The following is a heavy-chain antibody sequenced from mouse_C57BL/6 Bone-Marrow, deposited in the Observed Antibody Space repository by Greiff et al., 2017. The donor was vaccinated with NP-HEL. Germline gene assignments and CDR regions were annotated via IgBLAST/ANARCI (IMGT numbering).Heavy chain of an antibody. J-gene: IGHJ4*01. V-gene: IGHV10-1*01. D-gene: IGHD1-1*01. Sequence: EVQLVESGGGLVQPKGSLKLSCAASGFSFNTYAMNWVRQAPGKGLEWVARIRSKSNNYATYYADSVKDRFTISRDDSESMLYLQMNNLKTEDTAMYDCVRQDYGTSGAMDYWGQGTSVTVSS. CDR1: GFSFNTYA. CDR2: IRSKSNNYAT. CDR3: VRQDYGTSGAMDY.